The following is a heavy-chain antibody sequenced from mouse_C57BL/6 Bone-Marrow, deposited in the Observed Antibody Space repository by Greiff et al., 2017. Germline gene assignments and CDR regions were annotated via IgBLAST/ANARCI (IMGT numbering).Heavy chain of an antibody. CDR3: ARHMVTEFAY. CDR1: EYEFPSHD. J-gene: IGHJ3*01. Sequence: EVQLVASGGGLVQPGESLQLSCESNEYEFPSHDLSWVRKTPEKRLELVAAINSDGGSNYYPETMERRFIIYRDNTKKTLYLQMSILMSEDTAYDYFARHMVTEFAYWGQGTLVTVSA. CDR2: INSDGGSN. D-gene: IGHD2-2*01. V-gene: IGHV5-2*01.